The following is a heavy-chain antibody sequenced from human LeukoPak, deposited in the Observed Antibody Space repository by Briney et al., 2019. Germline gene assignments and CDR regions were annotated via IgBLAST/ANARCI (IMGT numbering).Heavy chain of an antibody. CDR2: INHSGST. V-gene: IGHV4-34*01. J-gene: IGHJ4*02. D-gene: IGHD5-12*01. CDR3: ARGFWLRHYYDY. CDR1: GGSLSGYY. Sequence: PSETLSLTCAVYGGSLSGYYLSWIRQPPGKGLEWIGEINHSGSTNYNPSLKSRVTISVDTSKNQFSLKLSSVTAADTAVYYCARGFWLRHYYDYWGQGTLVTVSS.